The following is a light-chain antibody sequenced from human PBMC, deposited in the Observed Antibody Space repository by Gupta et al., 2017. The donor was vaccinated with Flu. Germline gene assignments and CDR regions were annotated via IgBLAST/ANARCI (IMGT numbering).Light chain of an antibody. CDR1: SSNIGINN. CDR3: GVSDASMNIVV. V-gene: IGLV1-44*01. CDR2: NND. Sequence: RVTISCTGSSSNIGINNLNWYHQPPATDPNLLIFNNDQRPSAVTDRFLCSKSGTNAAPPTIGLQSEDEADDYCGVSDASMNIVVFGGGTKLTVL. J-gene: IGLJ2*01.